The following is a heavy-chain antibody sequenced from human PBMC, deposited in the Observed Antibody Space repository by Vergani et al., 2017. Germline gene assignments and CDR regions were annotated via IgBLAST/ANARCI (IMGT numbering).Heavy chain of an antibody. D-gene: IGHD4-17*01. V-gene: IGHV1-46*01. CDR1: GYTFSNYY. Sequence: QVQVVQSGAEVKKSGASVKVSCKTSGYTFSNYYMHWVRQAPGQGLEWMGIINPSGGHTNYAQKFQGRVTMTRDTSTSTVYMELSSLRSEDTAVYYCARLADYDYGDDPAFFWGQGTLVTVSS. J-gene: IGHJ4*02. CDR2: INPSGGHT. CDR3: ARLADYDYGDDPAFF.